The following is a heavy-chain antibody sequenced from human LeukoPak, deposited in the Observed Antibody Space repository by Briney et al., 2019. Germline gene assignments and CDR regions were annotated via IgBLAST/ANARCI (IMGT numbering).Heavy chain of an antibody. CDR3: ARDFSSSWSSWFDP. J-gene: IGHJ5*02. V-gene: IGHV3-11*04. Sequence: PGGSLRLSCAASGFTFSDYYMSWIRQAPGKGLEWVSYISSSGSTIYYADSVKGRFTISRDNAKNSLYLQVNSLRAEDTAVYYCARDFSSSWSSWFDPWGQGTLVTVSS. CDR2: ISSSGSTI. CDR1: GFTFSDYY. D-gene: IGHD6-13*01.